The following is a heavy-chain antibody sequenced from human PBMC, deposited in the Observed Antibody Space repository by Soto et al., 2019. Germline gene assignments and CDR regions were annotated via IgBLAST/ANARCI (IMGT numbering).Heavy chain of an antibody. Sequence: ASVKVSCKASGYTFTGYYMHWVRQAPGQGLEWMGWINPNSGGTNYAQKFQGRVTMTRDTSISTAYMELSRLRSDDTAVYYCAREHDYSNYYYYGMDVWRQRTTVTVSS. J-gene: IGHJ6*02. V-gene: IGHV1-2*02. CDR1: GYTFTGYY. D-gene: IGHD4-4*01. CDR3: AREHDYSNYYYYGMDV. CDR2: INPNSGGT.